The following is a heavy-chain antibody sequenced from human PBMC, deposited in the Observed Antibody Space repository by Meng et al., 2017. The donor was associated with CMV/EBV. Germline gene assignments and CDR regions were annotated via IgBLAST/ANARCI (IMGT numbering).Heavy chain of an antibody. Sequence: GSLRLSCAVYGGSFSGYYWSWIRQPPGKGLEWIGEINHSGSTNYNPSLKSRVTISVDTSKKQFSLKLSSVTAADTAVYYCAKARSSTSYRTYYFDYWGQGTLVTVSS. CDR1: GGSFSGYY. J-gene: IGHJ4*02. CDR3: AKARSSTSYRTYYFDY. CDR2: INHSGST. D-gene: IGHD2-2*01. V-gene: IGHV4-34*01.